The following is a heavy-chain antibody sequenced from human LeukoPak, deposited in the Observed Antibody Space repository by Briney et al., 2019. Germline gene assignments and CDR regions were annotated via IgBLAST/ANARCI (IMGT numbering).Heavy chain of an antibody. Sequence: PGGSLRLSCAASGFTFSSYAMSWVRQAPGKGLEWVSAISGSGGSTYYADSVKGRFTISRDNSKNTLYLQMNSLRAEDTAVYYCAKDRPDYCSGGSCPAYWDYWGQGTLVTVSS. CDR3: AKDRPDYCSGGSCPAYWDY. J-gene: IGHJ4*02. V-gene: IGHV3-23*01. CDR1: GFTFSSYA. CDR2: ISGSGGST. D-gene: IGHD2-15*01.